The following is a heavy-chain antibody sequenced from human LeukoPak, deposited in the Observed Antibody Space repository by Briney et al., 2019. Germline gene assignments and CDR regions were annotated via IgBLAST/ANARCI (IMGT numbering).Heavy chain of an antibody. V-gene: IGHV1-46*01. CDR1: GYTFTSYY. D-gene: IGHD6-19*01. CDR3: AREVTAVAGTIDDY. J-gene: IGHJ4*02. CDR2: INPSGGST. Sequence: ASVTVSCTASGYTFTSYYMHWLRQAPGQGLEWMGIINPSGGSTSYAQKFQGRVTMTRDTSTSTVYMELSSLRSEDTAVYYCAREVTAVAGTIDDYWGQETLVTVSS.